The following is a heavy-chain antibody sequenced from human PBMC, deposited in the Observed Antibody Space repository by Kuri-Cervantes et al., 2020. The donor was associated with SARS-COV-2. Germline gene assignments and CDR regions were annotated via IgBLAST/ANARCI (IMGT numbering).Heavy chain of an antibody. D-gene: IGHD2-2*01. CDR2: IHHSGST. Sequence: SETLSLTCAVSGYSISSGYYWGWIRQPPGKGLEWIGSIHHSGSTYYNPSLKSRVTISVDTSKNQFSLKLSSVTAADTAVYYCAREGYCSSVSCFLFDYWGQGMLVTVSS. CDR1: GYSISSGYY. CDR3: AREGYCSSVSCFLFDY. J-gene: IGHJ4*02. V-gene: IGHV4-38-2*02.